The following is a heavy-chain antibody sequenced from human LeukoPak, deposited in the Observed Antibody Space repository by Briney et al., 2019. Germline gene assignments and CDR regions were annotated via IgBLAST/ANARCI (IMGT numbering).Heavy chain of an antibody. Sequence: GGSLRLSCVASGFTFSTYSMNWVRQAPGKGLEWVANIREDGSEKYYVDSVKGQFTISRDNAKNSLFLQMDSLRAEDTAVYYCARDLAGHYYGSGSSFDYWGQGTLVTVS. J-gene: IGHJ4*02. CDR2: IREDGSEK. CDR1: GFTFSTYS. V-gene: IGHV3-7*01. CDR3: ARDLAGHYYGSGSSFDY. D-gene: IGHD3-10*01.